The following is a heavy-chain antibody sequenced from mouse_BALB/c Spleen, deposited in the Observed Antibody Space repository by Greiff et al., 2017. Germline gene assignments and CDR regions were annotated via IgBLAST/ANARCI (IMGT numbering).Heavy chain of an antibody. V-gene: IGHV5-15*02. Sequence: EVQGVESGGGLVQPGGSRKLSCAASGFTFSDYGMAWVRQAPGKGPEWVAFISNLAYSIYYADTVTGRFTISRENAKNTLYLEMSSLRSEDTAMYYCAREANWDFDYWGQGTTLTVSS. J-gene: IGHJ2*01. CDR1: GFTFSDYG. D-gene: IGHD4-1*01. CDR3: AREANWDFDY. CDR2: ISNLAYSI.